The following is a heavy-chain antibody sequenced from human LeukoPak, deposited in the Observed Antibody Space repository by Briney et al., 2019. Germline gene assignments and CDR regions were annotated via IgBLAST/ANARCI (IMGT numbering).Heavy chain of an antibody. Sequence: SETLSLTCTVSGGSINDYYWTWIRQAPGKGLEWIGYISNSGTTHYNPSLKSRVTMSVDTSNNEFSLRLTSVTAADTAMYYCARVVRGAVTSNCFDPWGQGTLVTVSS. D-gene: IGHD4-17*01. CDR1: GGSINDYY. J-gene: IGHJ5*02. V-gene: IGHV4-59*01. CDR2: ISNSGTT. CDR3: ARVVRGAVTSNCFDP.